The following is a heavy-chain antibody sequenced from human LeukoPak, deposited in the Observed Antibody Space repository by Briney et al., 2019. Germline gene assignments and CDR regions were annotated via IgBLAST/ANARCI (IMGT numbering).Heavy chain of an antibody. CDR3: ARGLRVAAAGEENDY. CDR2: INHSGST. V-gene: IGHV4-34*01. Sequence: SETLSLTCAVYGGSFSGYYWSWIRQPPGKGLEWIGEINHSGSTNYNPSLKSRVTISVDTSKNQFSLKLSSVTAADTAVYYCARGLRVAAAGEENDYWGQGTLVTVSS. J-gene: IGHJ4*02. D-gene: IGHD6-13*01. CDR1: GGSFSGYY.